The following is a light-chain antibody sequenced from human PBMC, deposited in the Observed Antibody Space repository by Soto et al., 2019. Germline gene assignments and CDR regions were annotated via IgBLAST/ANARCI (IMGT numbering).Light chain of an antibody. V-gene: IGLV2-14*03. CDR3: ASSTNSNTVI. J-gene: IGLJ2*01. Sequence: QSALTQPASVSGSPGQSITISCTGSSSNIGTYNFVSWYYLHPGKAPKLLIYDVTHRPSGVSSRFSGSKSGNTASLTISGLQAEDEADYYCASSTNSNTVIFGGGTKLTVL. CDR2: DVT. CDR1: SSNIGTYNF.